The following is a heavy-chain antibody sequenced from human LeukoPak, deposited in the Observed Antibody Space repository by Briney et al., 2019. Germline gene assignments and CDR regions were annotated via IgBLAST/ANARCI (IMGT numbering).Heavy chain of an antibody. CDR2: IIPIFGTA. V-gene: IGHV1-69*01. J-gene: IGHJ5*02. CDR1: GGTFSIYG. D-gene: IGHD3-10*01. Sequence: PGGSLRLSCAASGGTFSIYGISWVRQAPGQGLEWMGEIIPIFGTANYAQKFQGRVMITADESTSTAYMELSSLQSEDTAVYYCARASEGYYGSGSWFDPWGQGTLVTVSS. CDR3: ARASEGYYGSGSWFDP.